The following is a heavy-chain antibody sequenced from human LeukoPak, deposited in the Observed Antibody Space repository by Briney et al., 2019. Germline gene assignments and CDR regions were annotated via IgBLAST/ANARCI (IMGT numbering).Heavy chain of an antibody. CDR2: IWYDGSNK. J-gene: IGHJ4*02. D-gene: IGHD3-3*02. CDR3: ARSFKDFDY. Sequence: GRSLRLSCAASGFTFSSYGVHWVRQAPGKGLEWVAVIWYDGSNKYYADSVKGRFTISRDNSKNTLYLQMNSLRAEDTAVYYCARSFKDFDYWGQGTLVTVSS. V-gene: IGHV3-33*01. CDR1: GFTFSSYG.